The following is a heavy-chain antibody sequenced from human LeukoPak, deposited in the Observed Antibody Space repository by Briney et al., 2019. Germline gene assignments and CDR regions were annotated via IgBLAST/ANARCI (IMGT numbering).Heavy chain of an antibody. V-gene: IGHV1-46*01. CDR1: GYTFTSYY. CDR3: ARDFFEQAPYYYDSSGGGFDY. J-gene: IGHJ4*02. D-gene: IGHD3-22*01. CDR2: INPSGGST. Sequence: ASVKVSCKASGYTFTSYYMHWVRQAPGQGLEWMGIINPSGGSTSYAQKFQGRVTMTRDTSTSTVYMELSSLRSEDTAVYYCARDFFEQAPYYYDSSGGGFDYWGQGTLDTVSS.